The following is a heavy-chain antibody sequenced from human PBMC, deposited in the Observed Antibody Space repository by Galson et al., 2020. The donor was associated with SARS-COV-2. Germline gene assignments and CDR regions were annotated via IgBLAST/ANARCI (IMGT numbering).Heavy chain of an antibody. J-gene: IGHJ4*02. CDR1: GITFSDSP. CDR2: ISGSGGTT. V-gene: IGHV3-23*01. Sequence: GGSLRLSCAASGITFSDSPMSWVRQAPGKGLEWVSGISGSGGTTWYAASVKGRYTISRDNSKSTLYLQMNSLRDEDTAIYYCAKDLCGGGDCLCGQGTLVTVSS. D-gene: IGHD2-21*02. CDR3: AKDLCGGGDCL.